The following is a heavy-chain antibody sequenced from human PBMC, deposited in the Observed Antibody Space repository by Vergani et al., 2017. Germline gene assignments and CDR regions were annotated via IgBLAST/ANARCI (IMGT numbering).Heavy chain of an antibody. CDR2: FDPEDGET. V-gene: IGHV1-24*01. CDR1: GYTLTALA. Sequence: QVQLVQSGAEVKKPGPSVKVSCTVSGYTLTALAMPWVRQAPGKGLEWMGGFDPEDGETIYAQKFQGRVTMTEETSTDTAYMELSSLRSEDTAVYYGATVSYYYGSASYSGDYWGQGTLVTVSS. CDR3: ATVSYYYGSASYSGDY. D-gene: IGHD3-10*01. J-gene: IGHJ4*02.